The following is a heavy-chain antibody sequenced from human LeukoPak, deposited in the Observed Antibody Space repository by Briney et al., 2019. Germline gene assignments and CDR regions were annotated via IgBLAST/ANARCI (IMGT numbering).Heavy chain of an antibody. CDR2: ISWNSGSI. CDR1: GFTFDDYA. D-gene: IGHD6-19*01. Sequence: PGGSLRLSCAASGFTFDDYAMHWVRQAPGKGLEWVSGISWNSGSIGYADSVKGRFTISRDNAKNSLYLQMNSLRAEDTALYYCAKDYSRFRDSNGWYENWGQGTLVTVSS. CDR3: AKDYSRFRDSNGWYEN. J-gene: IGHJ4*02. V-gene: IGHV3-9*01.